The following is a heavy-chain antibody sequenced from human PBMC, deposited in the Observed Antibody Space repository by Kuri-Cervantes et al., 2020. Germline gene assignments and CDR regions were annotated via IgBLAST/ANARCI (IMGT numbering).Heavy chain of an antibody. CDR2: ISYDGSNK. V-gene: IGHV3-30*18. J-gene: IGHJ3*02. CDR1: GFTFSSFG. Sequence: GGSLRLSCAASGFTFSSFGMHWVRQAPGKGLEWVAVISYDGSNKYYADSVKGRFTISRDNSKNTLYLQMNSLRAEDTAVYYCAKDLSSGWPDDAFDIWGQGTMVTVSS. CDR3: AKDLSSGWPDDAFDI. D-gene: IGHD6-19*01.